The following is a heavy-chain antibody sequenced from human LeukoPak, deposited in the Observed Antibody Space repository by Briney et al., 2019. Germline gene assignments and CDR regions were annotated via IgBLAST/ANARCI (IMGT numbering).Heavy chain of an antibody. J-gene: IGHJ4*02. Sequence: SETLSLTCAVDGGSFSGYYWSWIRQPPGKGLEWIGEINHSGSTNYNPSLKSRVTISVDTSKNQFSLKLSSVTAADTAVYYCARGPYFARVIDYWGQGTLVTVSS. D-gene: IGHD3-9*01. V-gene: IGHV4-34*01. CDR1: GGSFSGYY. CDR3: ARGPYFARVIDY. CDR2: INHSGST.